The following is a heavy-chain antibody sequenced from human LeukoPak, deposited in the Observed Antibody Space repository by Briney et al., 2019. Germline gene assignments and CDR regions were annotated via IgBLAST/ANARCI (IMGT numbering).Heavy chain of an antibody. D-gene: IGHD3-10*01. CDR1: GFTFSNAW. J-gene: IGHJ4*02. CDR3: TSGPAMVRGSPFYYFDY. Sequence: GGSLRLSCAASGFTFSNAWMSWVRQAAGKGLEWVGRIKSKTDGGTTDYAAPVKGRFTISRDDSKNTLYLQMNSLKTEDTAVYYCTSGPAMVRGSPFYYFDYWGQGTLVTVSS. CDR2: IKSKTDGGTT. V-gene: IGHV3-15*01.